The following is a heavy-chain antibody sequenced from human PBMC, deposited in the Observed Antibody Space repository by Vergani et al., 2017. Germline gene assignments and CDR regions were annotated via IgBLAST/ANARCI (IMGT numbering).Heavy chain of an antibody. CDR3: ASAAITMVRGVIQSAYMDV. CDR2: INPNSGGT. D-gene: IGHD3-10*01. CDR1: GYTFTGYY. V-gene: IGHV1-2*02. Sequence: QVQLVQSGAEVKKPGASVKVSCKASGYTFTGYYMHWVRQAPGQGLEWMGWINPNSGGTNYAQKFQGRVTITADESTSTAYMELSSLRSEDTAVYYCASAAITMVRGVIQSAYMDVWGKGTTVTVSS. J-gene: IGHJ6*03.